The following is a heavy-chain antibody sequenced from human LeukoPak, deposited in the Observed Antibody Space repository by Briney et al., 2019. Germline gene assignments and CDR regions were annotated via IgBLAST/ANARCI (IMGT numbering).Heavy chain of an antibody. Sequence: PSETLSLTCAVYGGSFSGYYWSWIRQPPGKGLEWIGEINHSGSTNYNPSLKSRVTISVDTSKNQFSLNLSSVTAADTAVYFCARGRYSFGYWGRGTLVTVSS. V-gene: IGHV4-34*01. CDR2: INHSGST. CDR1: GGSFSGYY. D-gene: IGHD5-18*01. J-gene: IGHJ4*02. CDR3: ARGRYSFGY.